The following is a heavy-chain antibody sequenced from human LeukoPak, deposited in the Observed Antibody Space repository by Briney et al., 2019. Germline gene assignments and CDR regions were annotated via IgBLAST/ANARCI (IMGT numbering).Heavy chain of an antibody. V-gene: IGHV4-34*01. Sequence: SETLSLTCAVYGGSFSGYYWSWIRQPPGEGLEWIGEINHSGSTNYNPSLKSRVTISVDTSKNQFSLKLSSVTAADTAVYYCARAATVEYWGQGTLVTVSS. D-gene: IGHD4-17*01. J-gene: IGHJ4*02. CDR2: INHSGST. CDR3: ARAATVEY. CDR1: GGSFSGYY.